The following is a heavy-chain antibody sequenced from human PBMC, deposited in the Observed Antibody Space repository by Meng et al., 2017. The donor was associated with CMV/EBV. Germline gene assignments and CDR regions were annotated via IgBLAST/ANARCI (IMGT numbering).Heavy chain of an antibody. CDR1: GYAFTAYY. CDR3: AADILRITAGDY. V-gene: IGHV1-2*02. Sequence: ASVKVSCKTSGYAFTAYYIHWVRQAPGQGLEWMGDINPRTGGTDLAQRFQGSVTLTRVTSITTAYMEVRNLRSDDTAVYYCAADILRITAGDYWGQGTLVTVSS. CDR2: INPRTGGT. J-gene: IGHJ4*02. D-gene: IGHD3-16*01.